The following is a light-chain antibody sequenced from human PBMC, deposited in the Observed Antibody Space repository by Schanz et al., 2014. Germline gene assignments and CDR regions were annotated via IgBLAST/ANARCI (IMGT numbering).Light chain of an antibody. V-gene: IGLV2-14*01. CDR1: SSDFGGYKF. CDR2: DAS. J-gene: IGLJ1*01. Sequence: QSALTQPASVSGSPGQSITISCTGTSSDFGGYKFVSWYQQHPGKAPKLIIYDASDRPSGVSNRFSGSKSGNTASLTISGLQAEDEADYFCCSYAGRTTFYVFGTGTKLTVL. CDR3: CSYAGRTTFYV.